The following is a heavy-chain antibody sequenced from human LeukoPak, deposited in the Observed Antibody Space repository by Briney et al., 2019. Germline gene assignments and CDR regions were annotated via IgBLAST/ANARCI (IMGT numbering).Heavy chain of an antibody. Sequence: GGSLRLSCAASGFTFSSYAMHWVRQAPGKGLEWVAVISYDGSNKYYADSVKGRFTISRDNSKNTLYLQMNSLRAEDTAVYYCARREIVATTWWSFDYXXXGXLVTVSS. D-gene: IGHD5-12*01. CDR1: GFTFSSYA. V-gene: IGHV3-30-3*01. J-gene: IGHJ4*02. CDR2: ISYDGSNK. CDR3: ARREIVATTWWSFDY.